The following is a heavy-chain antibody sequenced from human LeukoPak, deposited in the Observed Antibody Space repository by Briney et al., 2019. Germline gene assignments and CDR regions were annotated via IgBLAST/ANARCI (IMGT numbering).Heavy chain of an antibody. CDR3: ARSPYGDYSYYFDY. CDR2: INHSGST. J-gene: IGHJ4*02. CDR1: GGSFSGYY. D-gene: IGHD4-17*01. V-gene: IGHV4-34*01. Sequence: SETLSLTCAAYGGSFSGYYWSWIRQPPGKGLEWIGEINHSGSTNYNPSLKSRVTISVDTSKNQFSLKLSSVTAADTAVYYCARSPYGDYSYYFDYWGQGTLVTASS.